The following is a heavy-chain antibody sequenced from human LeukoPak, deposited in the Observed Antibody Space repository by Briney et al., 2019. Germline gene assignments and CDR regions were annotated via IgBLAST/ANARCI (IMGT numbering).Heavy chain of an antibody. Sequence: GGSLRLSCAASGFTFSTYGMHWVRQAPGKGLEWVAVISSGGSNKYYADSVKGRFTISRDNSKNTLYLQMSSLRAEDTAVYYCAKDHTTMGLSGYWGQGTLVTVSS. V-gene: IGHV3-30*18. J-gene: IGHJ4*02. CDR3: AKDHTTMGLSGY. CDR2: ISSGGSNK. CDR1: GFTFSTYG. D-gene: IGHD3-16*02.